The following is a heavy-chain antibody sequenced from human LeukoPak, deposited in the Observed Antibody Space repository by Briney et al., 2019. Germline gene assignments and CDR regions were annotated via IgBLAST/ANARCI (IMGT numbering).Heavy chain of an antibody. CDR3: ARARPFYYYYGMDV. V-gene: IGHV3-74*01. J-gene: IGHJ6*02. CDR1: GFTFSSYW. Sequence: GGFLRLSCAASGFTFSSYWMHWVRQAPGKGLVWVSRINSDGSSTSYADSVKGRFTISRDNAKNTLYLQMNSLRAEDTAVYYCARARPFYYYYGMDVWGQGTTVTVSS. CDR2: INSDGSST.